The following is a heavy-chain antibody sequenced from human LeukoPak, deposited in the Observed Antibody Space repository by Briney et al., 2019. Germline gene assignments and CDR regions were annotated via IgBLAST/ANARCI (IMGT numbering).Heavy chain of an antibody. CDR3: ARGPVDRITMIVANDAFDI. Sequence: ASVKVSCKASGYIFTSYYIHWVRQAPGQGLEWMGLINPTGGNTNYAQRFQGRVTMTRDMSTSTVYMELSSLISEDTAVYYCARGPVDRITMIVANDAFDIWGQGTMVTVSS. J-gene: IGHJ3*02. CDR2: INPTGGNT. V-gene: IGHV1-46*01. D-gene: IGHD3-22*01. CDR1: GYIFTSYY.